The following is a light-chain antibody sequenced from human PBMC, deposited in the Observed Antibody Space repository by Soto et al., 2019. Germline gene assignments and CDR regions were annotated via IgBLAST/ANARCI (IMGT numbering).Light chain of an antibody. Sequence: EIVLTQSPGTLSLSPGERATLSCRASQSVRNNYLAWYQQRPGQAPRLLIYAASSRATGIPDRFSGSGSGTEFTLTISTLQSEDFAVYYCQEYLQWPPGMFGQGTTVDMK. CDR2: AAS. J-gene: IGKJ1*01. CDR1: QSVRNNY. CDR3: QEYLQWPPGM. V-gene: IGKV3-20*01.